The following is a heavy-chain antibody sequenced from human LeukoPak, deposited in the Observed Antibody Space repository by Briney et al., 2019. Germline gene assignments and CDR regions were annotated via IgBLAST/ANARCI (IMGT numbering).Heavy chain of an antibody. V-gene: IGHV1-2*06. CDR1: GYTFTGYY. CDR3: ARDQRSRGVLMEPTDY. Sequence: ASVKVSCKASGYTFTGYYMHWVRQAPGQGLEWMGRINPNSGGTNYAQKFQGRVTMTRDTSISTAYMELSRLRSDDTAVYYCARDQRSRGVLMEPTDYWGQGTLVTVSS. CDR2: INPNSGGT. J-gene: IGHJ4*02. D-gene: IGHD3-16*01.